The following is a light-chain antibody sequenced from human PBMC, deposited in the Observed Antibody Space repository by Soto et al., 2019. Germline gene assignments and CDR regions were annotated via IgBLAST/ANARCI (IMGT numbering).Light chain of an antibody. CDR2: DVS. J-gene: IGLJ1*01. CDR1: RSDVGAYNY. V-gene: IGLV2-14*01. CDR3: LSFAISSTYV. Sequence: QSALTQPASVSGSPGQSITISCTGTRSDVGAYNYVSWYQQHPGKAPKVMIYDVSNRPSGVSDRFSGSKSGNTASLTISGLQAEDEAEDYCLSFAISSTYVFGTGTKVTGL.